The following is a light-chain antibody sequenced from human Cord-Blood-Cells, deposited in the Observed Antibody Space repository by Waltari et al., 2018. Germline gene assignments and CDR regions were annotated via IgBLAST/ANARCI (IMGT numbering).Light chain of an antibody. V-gene: IGLV2-14*01. CDR3: SSYTSSSTWV. CDR1: SRDVGSYNY. Sequence: QSALTQPASVSGSPGQSITISCTGTSRDVGSYNYVPWYQQHPGKAPKLMIYDVSKRPSGVSNRFSGSKSGNTASLTISGLQAEDEADYYCSSYTSSSTWVFGGGTKLTVL. J-gene: IGLJ3*02. CDR2: DVS.